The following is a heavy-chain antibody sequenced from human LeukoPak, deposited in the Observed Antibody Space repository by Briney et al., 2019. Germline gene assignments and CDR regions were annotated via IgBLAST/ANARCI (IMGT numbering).Heavy chain of an antibody. J-gene: IGHJ4*02. CDR1: GFTFSSYW. Sequence: PGGSLRLSCAASGFTFSSYWMSWVRQAPGKGLEWVANIKQDGSEKYYVDSVKGRFTISRDNAKNSLYLQMNSLRAEDMALYYCAKEVGYGYSSSWYYFDYWGQGTLVTVSS. CDR3: AKEVGYGYSSSWYYFDY. V-gene: IGHV3-7*03. CDR2: IKQDGSEK. D-gene: IGHD6-13*01.